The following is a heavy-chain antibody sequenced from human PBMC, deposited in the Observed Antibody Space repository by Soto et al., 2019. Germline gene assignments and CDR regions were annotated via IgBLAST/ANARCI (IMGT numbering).Heavy chain of an antibody. CDR3: ARRTLRGGNYYGSFAFDP. J-gene: IGHJ5*02. Sequence: QLQLQESGPGLVKPSETLSLTCTVSGGSISSSSYYWGWIRQPPGKGLEWIGSIYYSGSTYYNPSLKSRVTISVDTSKNQFSLKLSSVTAADTAVYYCARRTLRGGNYYGSFAFDPWGQGTLVTVSS. CDR1: GGSISSSSYY. V-gene: IGHV4-39*01. D-gene: IGHD3-10*01. CDR2: IYYSGST.